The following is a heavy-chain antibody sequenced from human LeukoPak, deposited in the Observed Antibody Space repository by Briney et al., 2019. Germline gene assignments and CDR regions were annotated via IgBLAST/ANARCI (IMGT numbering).Heavy chain of an antibody. J-gene: IGHJ3*02. CDR1: GFTFSSYG. Sequence: GRSLRLSCAAPGFTFSSYGMHWVRQAPGKGLEWVAVISYDGSNKYYADSVKGRFTISRDNSKNTLYLQMNSLRAEDTAVYYCAKVVVVPAAILKIPEDAFDIWGQGTMVTVSS. CDR2: ISYDGSNK. CDR3: AKVVVVPAAILKIPEDAFDI. V-gene: IGHV3-30*18. D-gene: IGHD2-2*01.